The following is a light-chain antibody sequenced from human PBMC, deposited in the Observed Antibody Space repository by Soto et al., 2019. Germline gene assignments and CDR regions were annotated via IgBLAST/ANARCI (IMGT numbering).Light chain of an antibody. CDR1: QTISSW. J-gene: IGKJ5*01. Sequence: DIQITQSPSTLSGSVGDRVTITCRASQTISSWLAWYQQKPGKAPKPLIYKASTLKSGVPSRFSGSGSGTEFTLTISSLQPDDFAVYYCQQRSNWPPITFGQGTRLEIK. V-gene: IGKV1-5*03. CDR2: KAS. CDR3: QQRSNWPPIT.